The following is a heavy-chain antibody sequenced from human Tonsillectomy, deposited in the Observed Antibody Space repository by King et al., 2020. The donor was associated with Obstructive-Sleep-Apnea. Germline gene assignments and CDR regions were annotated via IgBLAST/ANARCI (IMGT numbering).Heavy chain of an antibody. CDR1: GGSISSGDYY. J-gene: IGHJ4*02. D-gene: IGHD6-13*01. Sequence: VQLQESGPGLVKPSQTLSLTCTVSGGSISSGDYYWSWIRKPPGKGLEWIGYIYYSGSTYYNPSLKRRVTISVDTSKNQFSLKLRPVTAADTAVYYCARGRSSSWYGEERTEDVDYWGQGTLVTVSS. CDR3: ARGRSSSWYGEERTEDVDY. CDR2: IYYSGST. V-gene: IGHV4-30-4*01.